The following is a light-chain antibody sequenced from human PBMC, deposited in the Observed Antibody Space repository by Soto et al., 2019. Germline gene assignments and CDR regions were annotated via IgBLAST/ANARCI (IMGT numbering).Light chain of an antibody. J-gene: IGKJ1*01. V-gene: IGKV3-15*01. CDR3: QQYTSYPWT. CDR2: SAS. CDR1: QRVSTSS. Sequence: PGKRTTLSCRASQRVSTSSLAWYQQKPGQAPRLLIYSASTRASGIPARFSGSGSGTEFTLTISSLQSEDFAAYDCQQYTSYPWTFAQGTKVDLK.